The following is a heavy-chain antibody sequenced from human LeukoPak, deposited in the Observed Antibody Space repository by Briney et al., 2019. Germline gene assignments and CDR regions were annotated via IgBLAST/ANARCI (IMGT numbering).Heavy chain of an antibody. CDR1: GFTFSSYG. D-gene: IGHD3-9*01. J-gene: IGHJ3*02. CDR2: ISGSGGST. Sequence: GGSLRLSCAASGFTFSSYGMSWVRQAPGKGLEWVSAISGSGGSTYYADSVKGRFTISRDNAKNSLYLQMNSLRAEDTAVYYCARDSELRYFDLDAFDIWGQGTMVTVSS. CDR3: ARDSELRYFDLDAFDI. V-gene: IGHV3-23*01.